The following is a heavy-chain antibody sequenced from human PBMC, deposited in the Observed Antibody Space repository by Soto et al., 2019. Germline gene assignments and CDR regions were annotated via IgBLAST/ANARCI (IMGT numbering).Heavy chain of an antibody. J-gene: IGHJ3*02. CDR3: ARGGVANSRDAFDI. V-gene: IGHV1-69*01. CDR2: AIPVYGST. D-gene: IGHD1-26*01. Sequence: QVQLVQSGAEVKKPGTSVKVSCEVSGGTFSNYAITWVRQAPGQGLEWLGGAIPVYGSTNYAQKFQGRVTITAGESATTTFLVLSSMRSDDTAVYYCARGGVANSRDAFDIWGQGTLVTVS. CDR1: GGTFSNYA.